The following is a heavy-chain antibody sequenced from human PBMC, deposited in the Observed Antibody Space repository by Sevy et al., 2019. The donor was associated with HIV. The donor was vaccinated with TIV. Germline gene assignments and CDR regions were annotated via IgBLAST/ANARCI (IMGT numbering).Heavy chain of an antibody. D-gene: IGHD3-10*01. CDR1: GLNVSDYF. CDR2: ISSSGTII. J-gene: IGHJ4*02. CDR3: ARDLASGSFYSLYFDY. Sequence: GGSLRLSCAVSGLNVSDYFMAWIRQAPGRGPEWVSYISSSGTIIYYRDSVKGRFTNSRDNAKNSRYLQMNSLRPEDTAMYYCARDLASGSFYSLYFDYWGQGTLVTVS. V-gene: IGHV3-11*01.